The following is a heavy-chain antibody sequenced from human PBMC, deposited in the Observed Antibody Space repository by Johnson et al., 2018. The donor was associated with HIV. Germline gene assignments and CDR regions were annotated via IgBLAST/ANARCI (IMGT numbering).Heavy chain of an antibody. V-gene: IGHV3-30-3*01. CDR3: AREDGDYGDSITYDTFDV. D-gene: IGHD4-17*01. J-gene: IGHJ3*01. CDR1: GFTFSSYA. CDR2: ISYDGFNK. Sequence: QVQLVESGGGLVKPGGSLRLSCAASGFTFSSYAMHWVRQAPGKGLEWVAVISYDGFNKYYADSVKGRFTLSRDNSKNTLFLQMTSLRAEDTAVYYCAREDGDYGDSITYDTFDVWGQGTVVTVSS.